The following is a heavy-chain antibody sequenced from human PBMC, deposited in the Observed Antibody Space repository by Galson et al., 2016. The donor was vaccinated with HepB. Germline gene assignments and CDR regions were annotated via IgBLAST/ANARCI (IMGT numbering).Heavy chain of an antibody. CDR1: GYSFSDYW. Sequence: QSGAEVKKPGESLKISCKGSGYSFSDYWIAWVRQMPGKGLEWMGIIFPGTSETRYSPSFQGRATISADTSISTAYLQWSSLKASDTAMYYCGRGYSGSYVIYEDWGQGTLVSVSS. CDR3: GRGYSGSYVIYED. J-gene: IGHJ4*02. D-gene: IGHD1-26*01. CDR2: IFPGTSET. V-gene: IGHV5-51*01.